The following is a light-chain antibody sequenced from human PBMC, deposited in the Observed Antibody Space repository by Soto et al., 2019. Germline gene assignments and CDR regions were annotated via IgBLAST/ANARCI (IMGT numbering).Light chain of an antibody. Sequence: QSALTQPASVSGSPGQSITISCTGTSSDVGAYNYVSWYQQHPGKGPKLMIYNVSNRPSGVSNRFSGSKPGNTASLTISGLQAEDEADYYCSSYTTSSTLVFGGGTKLTVL. CDR2: NVS. J-gene: IGLJ3*02. V-gene: IGLV2-14*01. CDR1: SSDVGAYNY. CDR3: SSYTTSSTLV.